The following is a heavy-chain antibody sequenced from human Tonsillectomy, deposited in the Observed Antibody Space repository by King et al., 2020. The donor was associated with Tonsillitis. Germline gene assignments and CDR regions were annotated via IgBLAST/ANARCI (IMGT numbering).Heavy chain of an antibody. CDR3: ARQAVDTSMGDYWYFDL. J-gene: IGHJ2*01. D-gene: IGHD5-18*01. V-gene: IGHV4-4*02. CDR2: IYHSGST. Sequence: VQLQESGPGLVKSSGTLSLTCAVSGGSISSPNWWGWVRQPPGKGLEWIGEIYHSGSTNYNPSLKSRVTISVDKSKNQFSLRLSSVTAADTAVYYCARQAVDTSMGDYWYFDLWGRGTLVTVSS. CDR1: GGSISSPNW.